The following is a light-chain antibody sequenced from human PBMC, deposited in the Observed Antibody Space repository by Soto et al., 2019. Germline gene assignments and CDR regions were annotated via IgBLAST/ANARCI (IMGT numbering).Light chain of an antibody. CDR1: QSVSSN. CDR3: QVYGSSSKT. V-gene: IGKV3-15*01. Sequence: EIVMTQSSATLSVSPGERATLSCRASQSVSSNLAWYQQKPGQAPRLLIYGASTRATGIPARFSGSGSGTDFTLTISRLEPEDFAVYFCQVYGSSSKTFGQGTKVDIK. CDR2: GAS. J-gene: IGKJ1*01.